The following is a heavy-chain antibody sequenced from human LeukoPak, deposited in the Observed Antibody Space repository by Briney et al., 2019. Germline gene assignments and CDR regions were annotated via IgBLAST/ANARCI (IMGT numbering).Heavy chain of an antibody. CDR1: GFTFSSYW. J-gene: IGHJ1*01. CDR3: ARAPSEIGGYYPEYFRH. V-gene: IGHV3-74*01. CDR2: IKSGGST. D-gene: IGHD3-22*01. Sequence: GGSLTLSCAASGFTFSSYWMHWIRQAPGKGLVWVSRIKSGGSTNYADSVKGRFTISRDNAKNTLSLQMNSLRAEDTGVYYCARAPSEIGGYYPEYFRHWGQGPLVTVSS.